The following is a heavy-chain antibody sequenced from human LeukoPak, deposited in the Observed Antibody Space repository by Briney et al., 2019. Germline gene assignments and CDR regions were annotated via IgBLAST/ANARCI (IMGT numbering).Heavy chain of an antibody. V-gene: IGHV3-48*01. CDR1: GFTFSNYN. J-gene: IGHJ4*02. CDR3: ARSPQYYVSGKTFDY. CDR2: INSRIITI. Sequence: GGSLRLSCAASGFTFSNYNMNWVRQAPQKGLEWISSINSRIITISYADSVKGRFTISRDDAKNSLSLQMNSLRAEDTAVYYCARSPQYYVSGKTFDYWGQGTLFTVSS. D-gene: IGHD3-10*01.